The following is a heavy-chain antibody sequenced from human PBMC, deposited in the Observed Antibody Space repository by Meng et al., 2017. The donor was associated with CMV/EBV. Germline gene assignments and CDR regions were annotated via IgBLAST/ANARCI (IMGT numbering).Heavy chain of an antibody. CDR2: IYYSGST. CDR1: GGSISSSSYY. D-gene: IGHD3-10*01. V-gene: IGHV4-39*07. CDR3: ARVMGHYYGSGSYPD. Sequence: SETLSLTCTVSGGSISSSSYYWGWIRQPPGKGLEWIGSIYYSGSTYYNPSLKSRVTISVDTSKNQFSLKLSSVTAADTAVYYCARVMGHYYGSGSYPDWGQGTLVTVSS. J-gene: IGHJ4*02.